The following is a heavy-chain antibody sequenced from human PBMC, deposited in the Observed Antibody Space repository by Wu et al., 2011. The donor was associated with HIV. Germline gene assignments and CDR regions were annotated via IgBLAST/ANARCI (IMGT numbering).Heavy chain of an antibody. Sequence: QVQLVQSGAEVKKPGSSVKVSCKASGYTFTSYYMHWVRQAPGQGLEWMGIINPSGGSTSYAQKFQGRVTMTRDTSTSTVYMELSSLRSEDTAVYYCARWGGHIVVAVGAFDIWGQGTMVTVSS. CDR1: GYTFTSYY. CDR2: INPSGGST. V-gene: IGHV1-46*01. J-gene: IGHJ3*02. D-gene: IGHD2-21*01. CDR3: ARWGGHIVVAVGAFDI.